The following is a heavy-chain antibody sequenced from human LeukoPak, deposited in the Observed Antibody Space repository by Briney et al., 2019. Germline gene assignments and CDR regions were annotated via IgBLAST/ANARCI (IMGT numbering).Heavy chain of an antibody. CDR1: GYTFTSYA. D-gene: IGHD3-22*01. Sequence: ASVKVSCKASGYTFTSYAMHWVRQAPGRRLEWMGWINAGNGNTKYSQKFQGRVTITRDTSASTAYMELSSLRSEDTAVYYCAREANYYDSSGYYHYWGQGTLVTVSS. V-gene: IGHV1-3*01. J-gene: IGHJ4*02. CDR3: AREANYYDSSGYYHY. CDR2: INAGNGNT.